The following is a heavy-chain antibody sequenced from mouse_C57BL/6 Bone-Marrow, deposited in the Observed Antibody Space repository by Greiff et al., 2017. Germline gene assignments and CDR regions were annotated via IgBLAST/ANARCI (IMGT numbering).Heavy chain of an antibody. D-gene: IGHD3-2*02. CDR3: VTAQATAWFAY. V-gene: IGHV1-50*01. Sequence: QVQLQQPGAELVKPGASVKLSCKASGYTFTSYWMQWVKQRPGQGLEWIGEIDPSDSYTNYNQKFKGKATLTVDTSSSTAYMQLSSLPSEDSAVYYCVTAQATAWFAYWGQGTLVTVSA. CDR2: IDPSDSYT. J-gene: IGHJ3*01. CDR1: GYTFTSYW.